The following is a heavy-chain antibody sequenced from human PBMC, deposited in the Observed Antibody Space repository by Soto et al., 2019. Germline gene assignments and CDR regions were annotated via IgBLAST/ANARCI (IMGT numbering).Heavy chain of an antibody. CDR3: ARDSFGDYLFEY. Sequence: RLSCAASGFISSSYSMNWVRQAPGKGLEWISYISSSSRTIYYADSVKGRFTISRDNAKKSLYLQMDSLRDEDTAFYYCARDSFGDYLFEYWGHGTLVTVSS. CDR1: GFISSSYS. J-gene: IGHJ4*01. CDR2: ISSSSRTI. V-gene: IGHV3-48*02. D-gene: IGHD4-17*01.